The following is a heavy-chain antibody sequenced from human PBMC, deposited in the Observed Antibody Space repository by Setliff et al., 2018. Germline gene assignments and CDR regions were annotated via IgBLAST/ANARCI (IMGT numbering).Heavy chain of an antibody. CDR1: GYSIRSGNY. D-gene: IGHD3-3*01. CDR3: ARRETYYNFWSGYYAY. V-gene: IGHV4-38-2*01. CDR2: ISHSGSA. J-gene: IGHJ4*02. Sequence: PSETLSLTCAVSGYSIRSGNYWGWIRQPPGKGLEWIGSISHSGSAYYNPSLKSRVTISVDTSKNQFSLKLSSVTAADTAVYYCARRETYYNFWSGYYAYWGQGTLVTVSS.